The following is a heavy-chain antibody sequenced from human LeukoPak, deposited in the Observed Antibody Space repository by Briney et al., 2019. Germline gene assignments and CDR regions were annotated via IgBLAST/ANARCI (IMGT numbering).Heavy chain of an antibody. CDR2: IKQDGSEK. Sequence: GGSLRLSCVASGFTFSNSWMSWVRQAPGKGLEWVANIKQDGSEKYYVDSVKGRFTISRDNAKNSLYLQMNSVRTEDTALYYCATKWLWGQGTLVTVSS. D-gene: IGHD5-12*01. CDR1: GFTFSNSW. V-gene: IGHV3-7*03. CDR3: ATKWL. J-gene: IGHJ4*02.